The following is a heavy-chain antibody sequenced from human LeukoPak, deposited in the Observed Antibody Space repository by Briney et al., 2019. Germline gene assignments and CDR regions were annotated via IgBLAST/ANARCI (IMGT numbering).Heavy chain of an antibody. J-gene: IGHJ3*02. D-gene: IGHD3-16*01. CDR3: ARRIFGGGGYAFDI. CDR2: IFPGDSDT. Sequence: ESLKISCQISGYKFVSYWIGWVRQMPGKGLEWMGIIFPGDSDTRYSPSFEGQVTISADRSNNTAYLQWRSLEASDTAIYYCARRIFGGGGYAFDIWGQGTVVTVSS. CDR1: GYKFVSYW. V-gene: IGHV5-51*01.